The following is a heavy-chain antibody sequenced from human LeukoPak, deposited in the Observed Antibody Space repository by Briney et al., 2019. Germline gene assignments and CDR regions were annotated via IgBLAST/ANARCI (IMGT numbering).Heavy chain of an antibody. Sequence: SETLSLTCTVSGGSISSYYWSWIRQPPGKGLEWIGYIYYSGSTNYNPSLKSRVTISVDTSKNQFSLKLSSVTAADTAVYYCAEVCSSTSCLGAFDIWGQGTMVTVSS. V-gene: IGHV4-59*01. CDR3: AEVCSSTSCLGAFDI. J-gene: IGHJ3*02. D-gene: IGHD2-2*01. CDR2: IYYSGST. CDR1: GGSISSYY.